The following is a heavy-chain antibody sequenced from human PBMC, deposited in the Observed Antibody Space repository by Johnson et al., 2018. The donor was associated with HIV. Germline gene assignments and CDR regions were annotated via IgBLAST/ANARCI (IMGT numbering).Heavy chain of an antibody. V-gene: IGHV3-7*05. J-gene: IGHJ3*02. Sequence: VQLVESGGGLVQPGGSLRLSCAASGFTFSSYYMSWVRQAPGKGLEWVANIKQDGSDKYYVDSVKGRFTISRDNAKNSLYLQMNSLTAEDTALYYCARESLLITPRRDDAFDIWGQGTMVTV. CDR1: GFTFSSYY. CDR3: ARESLLITPRRDDAFDI. D-gene: IGHD6-6*01. CDR2: IKQDGSDK.